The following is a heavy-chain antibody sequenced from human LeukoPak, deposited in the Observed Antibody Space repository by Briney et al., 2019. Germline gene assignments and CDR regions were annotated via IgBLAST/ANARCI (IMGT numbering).Heavy chain of an antibody. Sequence: GGSLRLSCAASGFTFSSYAMSWVRQAPGKGREWVSAISGSGGSTYYADSVKGRFTISRDNSKNTLYLQMNSLRAEDTAVYYCAKDRQRWLQWYFDYWGQGTLVTVSS. CDR3: AKDRQRWLQWYFDY. CDR1: GFTFSSYA. D-gene: IGHD5-24*01. CDR2: ISGSGGST. J-gene: IGHJ4*02. V-gene: IGHV3-23*01.